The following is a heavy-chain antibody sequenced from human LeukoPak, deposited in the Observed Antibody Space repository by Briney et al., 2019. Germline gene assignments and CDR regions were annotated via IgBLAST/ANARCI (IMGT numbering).Heavy chain of an antibody. V-gene: IGHV1-8*01. CDR3: ARKAGKYIWFDP. CDR2: MNPNSGNT. J-gene: IGHJ5*02. CDR1: GYTFTSYD. Sequence: ASVSVSCKASGYTFTSYDINWVRQATGQGLEWMGWMNPNSGNTGYAQKFQGRVTMTRNTSISTAYMELSSLRSEDTAVYYCARKAGKYIWFDPWGQGTLVTVSS. D-gene: IGHD1-1*01.